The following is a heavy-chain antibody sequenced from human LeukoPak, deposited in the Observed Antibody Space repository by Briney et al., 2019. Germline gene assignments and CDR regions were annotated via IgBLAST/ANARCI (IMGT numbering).Heavy chain of an antibody. J-gene: IGHJ3*02. D-gene: IGHD6-19*01. CDR2: INPNSGGT. V-gene: IGHV1-2*02. CDR3: ASPQWLVRSNAFDI. CDR1: GYTFTCYY. Sequence: ASVKVSFKASGYTFTCYYMHWVRQAPGQGLEWMGWINPNSGGTNYAQKFQGRVNMTRDTSISTAYMELSRLRSDDTAVYYCASPQWLVRSNAFDIWGQGTMVTVSS.